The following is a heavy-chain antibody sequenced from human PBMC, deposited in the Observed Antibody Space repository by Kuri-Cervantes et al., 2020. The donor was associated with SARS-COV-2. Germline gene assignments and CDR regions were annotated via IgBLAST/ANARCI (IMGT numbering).Heavy chain of an antibody. CDR3: AKGDYCSSTSCYSYYYYYGMDV. Sequence: GGSLRLSCAASGFTFSNAWMNWVRQAPGKGLEWVGRIKSKTDGGTTDYAAPVKGRFTISRDDSKNTLYLQMNSLKTEDTAVYYCAKGDYCSSTSCYSYYYYYGMDVWGQGTTVTVSS. J-gene: IGHJ6*02. CDR2: IKSKTDGGTT. D-gene: IGHD2-2*01. CDR1: GFTFSNAW. V-gene: IGHV3-15*07.